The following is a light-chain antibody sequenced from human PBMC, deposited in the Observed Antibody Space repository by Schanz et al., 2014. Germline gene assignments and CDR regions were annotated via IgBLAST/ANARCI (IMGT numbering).Light chain of an antibody. V-gene: IGKV3-20*01. CDR3: EQYGSSPFS. CDR1: QSVSSTY. J-gene: IGKJ4*01. Sequence: EIVLTQSPGTLSLSPGERATLSCRASQSVSSTYFAWYQQKPGQAPRLLIYGASIRAAGITDRFSGSGFGTAFNLSISRLQPEAFAVYLYEQYGSSPFSFGGRTKVEVK. CDR2: GAS.